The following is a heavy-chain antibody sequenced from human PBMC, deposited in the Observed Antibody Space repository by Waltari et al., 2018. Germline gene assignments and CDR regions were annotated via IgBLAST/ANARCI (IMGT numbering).Heavy chain of an antibody. CDR2: IYYSGST. CDR3: ARESADYDSSGYMAY. Sequence: QVQLQESGPGLVKPSETLSLTCTVSGGSISSYYWSWIRQPPGKGLEWIGYIYYSGSTNYNPSLKSRVSISVDTSKNQFSLKLSSVTAADTAVYYCARESADYDSSGYMAYWGQGTLVTVSS. V-gene: IGHV4-59*01. CDR1: GGSISSYY. J-gene: IGHJ4*02. D-gene: IGHD3-22*01.